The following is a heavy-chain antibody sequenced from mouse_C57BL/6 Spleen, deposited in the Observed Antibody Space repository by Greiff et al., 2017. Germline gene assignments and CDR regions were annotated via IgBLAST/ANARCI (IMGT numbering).Heavy chain of an antibody. J-gene: IGHJ4*01. CDR1: GYTFTSYW. V-gene: IGHV1-52*01. CDR3: ARRGEWTLDY. Sequence: QVQLQQPGAELVRPGSSVKMSCKASGYTFTSYWMHWVKQRPIQGLEWIGNIDPSDSETHYNQKFKDKATLTVDKSSSTAYMQLSSLTSEDSAVYYCARRGEWTLDYWGQGTSVTVSS. CDR2: IDPSDSET.